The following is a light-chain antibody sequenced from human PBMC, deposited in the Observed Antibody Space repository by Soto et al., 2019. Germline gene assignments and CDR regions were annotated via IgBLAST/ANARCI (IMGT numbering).Light chain of an antibody. J-gene: IGKJ1*01. V-gene: IGKV3-20*01. CDR2: GAS. CDR1: QSVSSSY. CDR3: QKYGSSKWT. Sequence: EVVLTRSPGTRSLAPGERGTLSCRASQSVSSSYLAWYQQRPGQAPRLLIYGASSRVTGIPDRFSGSGSGTDFTLTSRSVEHEDFEDYYSQKYGSSKWTLGQGTTVDIK.